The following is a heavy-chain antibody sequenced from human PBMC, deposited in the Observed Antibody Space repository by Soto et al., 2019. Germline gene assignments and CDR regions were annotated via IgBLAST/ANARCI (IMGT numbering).Heavy chain of an antibody. CDR1: GFDFSGYA. CDR2: IIFDGRKE. CDR3: AKAPYYRDGSGLGYFER. J-gene: IGHJ4*02. Sequence: VQLVESGGGVVQPGRSLRLSCAASGFDFSGYAMHWVRQAPGKGLQWVAIIIFDGRKEYYADSVKGRFTISRDTSKNMLFLQMDSLRPDDTAVYYCAKAPYYRDGSGLGYFERWGQGTLVTVSS. V-gene: IGHV3-30*18. D-gene: IGHD3-22*01.